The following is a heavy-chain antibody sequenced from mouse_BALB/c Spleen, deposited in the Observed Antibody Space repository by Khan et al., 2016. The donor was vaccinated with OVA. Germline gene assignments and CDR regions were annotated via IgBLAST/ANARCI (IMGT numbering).Heavy chain of an antibody. CDR3: ARMARK. Sequence: EVQLLESGAELVKSGATVKLSCTASGLNIKDTYMHWLKHGPKQGLEWIGGIDPRNVNTKYNPKFKGKATITADTSSNTAYLQLSSLTSEDTAVYYCARMARKWGQGTTLTVSS. CDR1: GLNIKDTY. V-gene: IGHV14-3*02. J-gene: IGHJ2*01. CDR2: IDPRNVNT.